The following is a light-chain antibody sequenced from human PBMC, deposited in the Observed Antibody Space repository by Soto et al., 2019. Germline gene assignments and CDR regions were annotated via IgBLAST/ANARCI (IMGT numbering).Light chain of an antibody. J-gene: IGLJ2*01. Sequence: QSALTQPASVSGSPGQSITMSCTGTSSDVGGYNYVSWYQQHPGKAPKLMIYDVSNRPSGVSNRFSGSKSGNTASLTISGLQAEDEAEYYCSSYTTSSTRVFGGGTKVTVL. V-gene: IGLV2-14*01. CDR3: SSYTTSSTRV. CDR1: SSDVGGYNY. CDR2: DVS.